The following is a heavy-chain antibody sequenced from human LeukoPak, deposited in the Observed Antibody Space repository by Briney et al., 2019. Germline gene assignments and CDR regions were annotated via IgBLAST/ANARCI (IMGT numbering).Heavy chain of an antibody. Sequence: PGRSLRLSCAASGFTFSGYGMHWVRQAPGKGLEWVAVISYDGSNKYYADSVKGRFTISRDNSKNTLYLQMNSLRAEDTAVYYCAKNFGSGVFDYWGQGTLVTVSS. J-gene: IGHJ4*02. V-gene: IGHV3-30*18. CDR2: ISYDGSNK. D-gene: IGHD2-15*01. CDR1: GFTFSGYG. CDR3: AKNFGSGVFDY.